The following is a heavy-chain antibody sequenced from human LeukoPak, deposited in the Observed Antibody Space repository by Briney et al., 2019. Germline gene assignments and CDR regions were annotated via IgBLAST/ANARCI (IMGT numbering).Heavy chain of an antibody. CDR1: AFSFSNYN. CDR3: ARRAGGYSHPYDY. Sequence: GGSLRLSCAASAFSFSNYNMNWVRQAPGKGLEWVSLIYSDDTTLYADSVKDRFTISRDISKNTLYLQMSSLRAEDTAVYYCARRAGGYSHPYDYWGQGVLVTVSS. V-gene: IGHV3-53*01. CDR2: IYSDDTT. D-gene: IGHD4-23*01. J-gene: IGHJ4*02.